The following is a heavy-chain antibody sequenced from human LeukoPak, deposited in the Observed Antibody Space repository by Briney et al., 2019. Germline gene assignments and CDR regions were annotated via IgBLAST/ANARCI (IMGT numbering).Heavy chain of an antibody. CDR3: AREADCSGGSCYSGDVRFDP. Sequence: SETLSLTCTVSGYSISSGHYWGWIRQPPGKGLEWIGSIYHSGSTYYNPSLKSRVTISVDTSKNQFSLKLSSVTAADTAVYYCAREADCSGGSCYSGDVRFDPWGQGTLVTVSS. J-gene: IGHJ5*02. CDR2: IYHSGST. V-gene: IGHV4-38-2*02. D-gene: IGHD2-15*01. CDR1: GYSISSGHY.